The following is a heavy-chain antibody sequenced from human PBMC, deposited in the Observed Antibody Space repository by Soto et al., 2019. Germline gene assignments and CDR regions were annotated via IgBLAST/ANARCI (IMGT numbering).Heavy chain of an antibody. D-gene: IGHD6-13*01. CDR3: ARGNSRFQDPYYYYAMDV. J-gene: IGHJ6*02. CDR1: GFSFSDHY. V-gene: IGHV3-72*01. Sequence: PGGSLRHSCAASGFSFSDHYVDLDRQTPGKGLERVGRNRNKANSYTTEYAASVKGRFTISRDDSKNSLYLQMNSLQTEDTAVYYCARGNSRFQDPYYYYAMDVWGQGTTVTVSS. CDR2: NRNKANSYTT.